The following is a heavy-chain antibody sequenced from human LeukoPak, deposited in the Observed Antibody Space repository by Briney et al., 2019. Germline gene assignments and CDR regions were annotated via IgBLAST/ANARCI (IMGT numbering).Heavy chain of an antibody. V-gene: IGHV4-59*01. J-gene: IGHJ4*02. D-gene: IGHD2-2*01. CDR2: IYYSGNT. CDR3: ARESSTSCYDY. CDR1: GDSISNYY. Sequence: SETLSLTCTVSGDSISNYYWSWIRQPPGKGLEWVGYIYYSGNTNYNPSLKSRVTISVDTSKNRFSLKLSSVTAADTAVYYGARESSTSCYDYWGQGTLVSVSS.